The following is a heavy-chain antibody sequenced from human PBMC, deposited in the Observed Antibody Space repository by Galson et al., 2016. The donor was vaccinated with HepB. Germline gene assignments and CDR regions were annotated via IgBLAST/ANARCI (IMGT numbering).Heavy chain of an antibody. Sequence: SLRLSCAASGFTLSTSAMHWVRQAPGKGLEWVAAVRYDGNNINYADSVKGRFTISRDNSKSTLFLQINGLTADDTAVYYCVRERRSPYAFGDRYFDPGGQGTLVTVSS. CDR1: GFTLSTSA. CDR2: VRYDGNNI. CDR3: VRERRSPYAFGDRYFDP. D-gene: IGHD3-16*02. J-gene: IGHJ5*02. V-gene: IGHV3-33*01.